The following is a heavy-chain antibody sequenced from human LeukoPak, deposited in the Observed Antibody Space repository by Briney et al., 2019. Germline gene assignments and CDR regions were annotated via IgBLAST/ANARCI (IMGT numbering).Heavy chain of an antibody. J-gene: IGHJ4*02. CDR3: ARALLAYDYVWGSYRKPLDY. V-gene: IGHV4-39*07. Sequence: AETLSLTCTVSGDSISSSRDDWGRVRQPRGKGREGFGEINGSGSNNYNPSLNSRVTISVDTSKTQFSLTLSSVPAADTAVYYCARALLAYDYVWGSYRKPLDYGGQGPLATVSA. CDR2: INGSGSN. D-gene: IGHD3-16*02. CDR1: GDSISSSRDD.